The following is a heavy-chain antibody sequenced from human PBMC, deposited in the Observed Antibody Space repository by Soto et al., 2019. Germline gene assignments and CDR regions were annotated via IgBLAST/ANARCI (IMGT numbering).Heavy chain of an antibody. V-gene: IGHV1-3*01. D-gene: IGHD5-12*01. CDR2: INAGNGNT. J-gene: IGHJ5*02. Sequence: GASVKVSCKAAGYAFTSYAIHWVRQAPGQRLEWMGWINAGNGNTKYSQKFQGRVTITRDTSASIAYMELSSLTSEDTAVYYCARDPLTVTTIWWFDPWGQGTQVTVSS. CDR3: ARDPLTVTTIWWFDP. CDR1: GYAFTSYA.